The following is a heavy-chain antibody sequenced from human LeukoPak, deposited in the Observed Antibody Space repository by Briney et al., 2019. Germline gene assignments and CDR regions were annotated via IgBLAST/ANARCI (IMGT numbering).Heavy chain of an antibody. CDR1: GFTFTKHW. CDR2: IEEGGSVK. D-gene: IGHD2-8*01. V-gene: IGHV3-7*03. Sequence: GGSLRLSCVASGFTFTKHWMSWVRQAPGKGLEWVANIEEGGSVKNYMDSVKGRFTISRDNAKNSVSLQMNSLRAEDTAVYYCAKVLGVHYYYYYYMDVWGKGTTVTVSS. J-gene: IGHJ6*03. CDR3: AKVLGVHYYYYYYMDV.